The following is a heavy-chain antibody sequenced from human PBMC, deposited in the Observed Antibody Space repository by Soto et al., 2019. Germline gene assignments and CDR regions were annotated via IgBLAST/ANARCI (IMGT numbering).Heavy chain of an antibody. CDR2: ISGSGKTT. D-gene: IGHD1-26*01. CDR3: AKDVSENSDTGIADY. Sequence: LRLSCAASGFTFNKCGISWVRQAPGKGLQWVATISGSGKTTEYADSVKGRLTISRDNSRNTVHLQMNSLRVEDTAIYYCAKDVSENSDTGIADYWGQGTLVTVSS. CDR1: GFTFNKCG. J-gene: IGHJ4*02. V-gene: IGHV3-23*01.